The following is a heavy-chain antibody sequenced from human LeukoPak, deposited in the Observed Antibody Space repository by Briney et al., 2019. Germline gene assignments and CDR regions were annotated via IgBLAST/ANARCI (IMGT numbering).Heavy chain of an antibody. D-gene: IGHD3-10*01. CDR3: AKVSTERYGSGSEFDY. V-gene: IGHV3-30*02. CDR1: GFTFSSYG. Sequence: GGSLRLSCAASGFTFSSYGMHWVRQAPGKGLEWVAFIPYDGSNKYQAGSLKGRFTISRDNSNNTLYLQMNSLRAEDTAVYYCAKVSTERYGSGSEFDYWGQGTLVTVSS. CDR2: IPYDGSNK. J-gene: IGHJ4*02.